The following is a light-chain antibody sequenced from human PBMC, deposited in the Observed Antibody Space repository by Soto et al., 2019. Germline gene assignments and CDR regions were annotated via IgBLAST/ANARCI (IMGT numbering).Light chain of an antibody. CDR1: QSISNY. Sequence: DIQMTQSPSSLSASVGDRVTITCRARQSISNYLNWYQQKPGKAPNLLIYAASNLQSGVPSRFSGSGSGTDITLTISSLQPEDFATYYCQQTYSTPWTFGQGTKVEIK. V-gene: IGKV1-39*01. CDR3: QQTYSTPWT. CDR2: AAS. J-gene: IGKJ1*01.